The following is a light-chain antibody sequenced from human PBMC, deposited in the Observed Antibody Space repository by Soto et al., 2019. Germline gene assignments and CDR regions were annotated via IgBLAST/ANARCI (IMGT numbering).Light chain of an antibody. CDR2: QAS. Sequence: DIQMTQAPSTLSASVGDRVTITCRASQSISSWLAWYQQKPGKAPKLLIYQASSLETGVPSRFSGSGSGTEFSLSISSLQPDDFATYYCQQYRTYPWTFGQGTKVEIK. CDR1: QSISSW. J-gene: IGKJ1*01. V-gene: IGKV1-5*03. CDR3: QQYRTYPWT.